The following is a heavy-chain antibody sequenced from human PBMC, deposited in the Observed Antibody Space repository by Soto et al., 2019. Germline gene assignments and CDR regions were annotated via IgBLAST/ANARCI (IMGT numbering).Heavy chain of an antibody. CDR1: GGTFSSYA. Sequence: QVQLVQSGAEVKKPGSSVKVSCKASGGTFSSYAISWVQQAPGQGLEWMGGSIPISETTNYAQKFQGRVTITADESKSTAYMELSSLRSEDTAVYYCARSQGSSTSLEIYYYYYYGMDVWGQGTTVTVSS. V-gene: IGHV1-69*01. J-gene: IGHJ6*02. CDR3: ARSQGSSTSLEIYYYYYYGMDV. CDR2: SIPISETT. D-gene: IGHD2-2*01.